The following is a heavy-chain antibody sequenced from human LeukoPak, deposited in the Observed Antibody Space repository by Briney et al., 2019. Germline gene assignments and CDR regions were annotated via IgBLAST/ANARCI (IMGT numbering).Heavy chain of an antibody. V-gene: IGHV4-39*01. CDR2: IYYSGST. CDR1: SGSISSSSYY. D-gene: IGHD3-22*01. J-gene: IGHJ4*02. Sequence: SETLSLTCTVSSGSISSSSYYWGWLRQPPGKGLEWVGNIYYSGSTYYNPSLKSRVTISVDTSQSQFSLRLSSVTAADTAVYYWARYDSGGFYRNFDYWGQGTLVTGSS. CDR3: ARYDSGGFYRNFDY.